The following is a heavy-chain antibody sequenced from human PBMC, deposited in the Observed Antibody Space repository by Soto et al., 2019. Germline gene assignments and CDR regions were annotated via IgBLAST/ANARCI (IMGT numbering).Heavy chain of an antibody. D-gene: IGHD6-6*01. J-gene: IGHJ6*02. CDR1: GGTFSSYA. V-gene: IGHV1-69*13. CDR3: ARTGIGSSSSREIPYYYYYGMDV. CDR2: IIPIFGTA. Sequence: ASVKVSCKASGGTFSSYAISWVRQAPGQGLEWMGGIIPIFGTANYAQKFQGRVTITADESTSTAYMELSSLRSEDTAVYYCARTGIGSSSSREIPYYYYYGMDVWGQGTTVTVSS.